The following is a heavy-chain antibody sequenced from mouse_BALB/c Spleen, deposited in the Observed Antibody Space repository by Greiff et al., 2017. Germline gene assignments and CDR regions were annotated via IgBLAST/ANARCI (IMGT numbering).Heavy chain of an antibody. Sequence: VQLQQSGAELARPGASVKMSCKASGYTFTSYTMHWVKQRPGQGLEWIGYINPSSGYTNYNQKFKDKATLTADKSSSTAYMQLSSLTSEDSAVYYCARRGIYYGSSYYAMDYWGQGTSVTVSS. CDR2: INPSSGYT. CDR3: ARRGIYYGSSYYAMDY. V-gene: IGHV1-4*01. D-gene: IGHD1-1*01. J-gene: IGHJ4*01. CDR1: GYTFTSYT.